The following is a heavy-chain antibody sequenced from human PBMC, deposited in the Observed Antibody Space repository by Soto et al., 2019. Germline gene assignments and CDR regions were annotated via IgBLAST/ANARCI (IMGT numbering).Heavy chain of an antibody. CDR3: ARDRCSGGSCYRTYAFDM. CDR1: GFNFSTYT. V-gene: IGHV3-21*01. CDR2: ISGNNVYL. D-gene: IGHD2-15*01. Sequence: EAQLVESGGGLVKPGGSLRVSCAASGFNFSTYTMNWVRQAPGKGLEWVSSISGNNVYLYYADSVKGRFSISRDNDKNSLALQMNSLRAEDTAISYCARDRCSGGSCYRTYAFDMWGEGTLVTVAS. J-gene: IGHJ3*02.